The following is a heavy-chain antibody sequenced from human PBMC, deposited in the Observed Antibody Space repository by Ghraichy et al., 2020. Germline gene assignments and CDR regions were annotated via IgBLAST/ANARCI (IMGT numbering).Heavy chain of an antibody. D-gene: IGHD1-26*01. CDR2: ISGGGGST. J-gene: IGHJ5*02. Sequence: GGSLRLSCAASGFTFSSYAMSWVRQAPGKGLEWVSAISGGGGSTYFADSVKGRFTISRDNSKNTLYLQMKSLRAEDTAVYYCAKGAVVGATEERANWFDPWGQGTLVTVSS. CDR3: AKGAVVGATEERANWFDP. V-gene: IGHV3-23*01. CDR1: GFTFSSYA.